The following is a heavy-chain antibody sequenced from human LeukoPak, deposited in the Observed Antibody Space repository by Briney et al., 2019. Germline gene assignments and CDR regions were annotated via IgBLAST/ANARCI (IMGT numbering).Heavy chain of an antibody. V-gene: IGHV3-23*01. J-gene: IGHJ6*02. Sequence: GGSLRLSCAASGFTFSSYAMSWVRQAPGKGLEWVSAISGSGGSTYYADSVKGRFTISGDNSKNTLYLQMNSLRAEDTAVYYCAKGDYYYYGMDVWGQGTTVTVSS. CDR3: AKGDYYYYGMDV. CDR1: GFTFSSYA. CDR2: ISGSGGST.